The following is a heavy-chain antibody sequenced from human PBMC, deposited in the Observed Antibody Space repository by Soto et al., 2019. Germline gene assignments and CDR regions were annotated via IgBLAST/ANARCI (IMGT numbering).Heavy chain of an antibody. CDR3: ASPAGPRVSPAGDY. CDR2: ISSSSSYI. Sequence: GGSLRLSCAASGFTFSSYSMNWVRQAPGKGLEWVSSISSSSSYIYYADSVKGRFTISRDNAKNSLYLQMNSLRAEDTAVYYCASPAGPRVSPAGDYWGQGTLVTVSS. V-gene: IGHV3-21*01. J-gene: IGHJ4*02. CDR1: GFTFSSYS. D-gene: IGHD3-10*01.